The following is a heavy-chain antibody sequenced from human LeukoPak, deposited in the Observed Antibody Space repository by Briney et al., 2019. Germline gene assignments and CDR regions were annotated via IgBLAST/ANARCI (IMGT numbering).Heavy chain of an antibody. Sequence: SETLSLTCTVSGGSISSHYWSWIRQPPGKGLEWIGCIYYSGSTNYNPSLKSRVTISVDTSKNQFSLKLSSVTAADTAVYYCARLLSRTSSSWDEIDYWGQGTLVTVSS. D-gene: IGHD6-13*01. CDR1: GGSISSHY. CDR2: IYYSGST. J-gene: IGHJ4*02. CDR3: ARLLSRTSSSWDEIDY. V-gene: IGHV4-59*11.